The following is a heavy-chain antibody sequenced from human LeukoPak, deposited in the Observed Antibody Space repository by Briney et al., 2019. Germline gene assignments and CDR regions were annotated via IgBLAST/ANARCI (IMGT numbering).Heavy chain of an antibody. D-gene: IGHD3-3*01. V-gene: IGHV4-39*01. CDR2: ISHSGNT. J-gene: IGHJ4*02. CDR3: ARHIGFGDGDKRGLEC. Sequence: SETLPLTCTVSGDSISSTNYYWGWLRQPPGKGLEWIASISHSGNTYYNPSFKSRVTISVDTSRNHFSLMLTSVSAADTAIYHCARHIGFGDGDKRGLECWGQGTLVTVSS. CDR1: GDSISSTNYY.